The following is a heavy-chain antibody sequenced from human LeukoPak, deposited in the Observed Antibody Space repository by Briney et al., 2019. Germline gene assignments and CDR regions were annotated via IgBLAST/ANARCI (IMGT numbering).Heavy chain of an antibody. CDR2: ISAYNGNT. V-gene: IGHV1-18*01. Sequence: ASVKVSCKASGYTFTSYGISWVRQAPGQGLEWMGWISAYNGNTNYAQKLQGRVTMTTDTSTSTAYMELRSLRSDDTAVYYCATCILRGVSGLAEEWGQGTLVTVSS. CDR3: ATCILRGVSGLAEE. CDR1: GYTFTSYG. D-gene: IGHD3-10*01. J-gene: IGHJ4*02.